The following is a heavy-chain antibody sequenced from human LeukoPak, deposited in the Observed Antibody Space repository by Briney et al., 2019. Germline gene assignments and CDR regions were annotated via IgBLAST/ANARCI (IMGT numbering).Heavy chain of an antibody. Sequence: NPGGSLRLSCAAPGYSFRDYCMAWIRQTPHKRLDWVSHFSHLVPIFYADSVKGRFTISRDADRNTLFLQMTNLRVEDTALYCCGRCGRCDARSGYTPIGDFWGHGTAVTVSS. CDR3: GRCGRCDARSGYTPIGDF. V-gene: IGHV3-69-1*01. D-gene: IGHD3-9*01. CDR1: GYSFRDYC. CDR2: FSHLVPI. J-gene: IGHJ3*01.